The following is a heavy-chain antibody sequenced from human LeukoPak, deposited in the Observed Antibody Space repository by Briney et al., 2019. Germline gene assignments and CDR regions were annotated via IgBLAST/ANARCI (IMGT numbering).Heavy chain of an antibody. Sequence: SVKVSCKASGGTFSSYAISWVRQAPGQGLEWMGRIIPILGIANYAQKFQGRVTITADKSTSTAYMELSSLRSEDTAVYYCARDEDGYNYNYFDYWGQGTLVTVSS. V-gene: IGHV1-69*04. CDR1: GGTFSSYA. CDR3: ARDEDGYNYNYFDY. D-gene: IGHD5-24*01. J-gene: IGHJ4*02. CDR2: IIPILGIA.